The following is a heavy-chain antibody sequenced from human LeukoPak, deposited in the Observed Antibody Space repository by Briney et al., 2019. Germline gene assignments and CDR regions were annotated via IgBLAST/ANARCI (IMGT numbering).Heavy chain of an antibody. CDR2: ISSSSSYI. J-gene: IGHJ5*02. CDR3: ARVRSSSWSNWFDP. CDR1: GFTFSSYS. D-gene: IGHD6-13*01. V-gene: IGHV3-21*01. Sequence: GGSLRLSCTASGFTFSSYSMNWVRQAPGKGLEWVSSISSSSSYIYYADSVKGRFTISRDNAKNSLYLQMNSLRAEDTAVYYCARVRSSSWSNWFDPWGQGTLVTVSS.